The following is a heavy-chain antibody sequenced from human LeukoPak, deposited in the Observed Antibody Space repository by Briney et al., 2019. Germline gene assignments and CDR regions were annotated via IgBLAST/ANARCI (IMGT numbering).Heavy chain of an antibody. Sequence: SGGSLRLSCAASGFTFSSYAMSWVRQAPGKGLEWVSGISGSGPYTFYTDSVKGRFTISRDSSKNTLYLQMNSLRAEDTAVYYCATLAATGSDYYYSMDAWGQGTTVTVSS. CDR3: ATLAATGSDYYYSMDA. CDR2: ISGSGPYT. J-gene: IGHJ6*02. D-gene: IGHD6-19*01. V-gene: IGHV3-23*01. CDR1: GFTFSSYA.